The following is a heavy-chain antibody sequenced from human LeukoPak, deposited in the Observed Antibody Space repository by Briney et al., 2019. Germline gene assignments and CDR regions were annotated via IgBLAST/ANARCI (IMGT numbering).Heavy chain of an antibody. CDR2: TNGGGGST. Sequence: GGSLRLSCAASGFTFSSSAMSWVRQAPGKGLEWVSATNGGGGSTYYADSVKGRFTISRDNSKNTLYLQMNSLRAEDTAVYYCAKAPGGIVGYWGQGTLVTVSS. CDR1: GFTFSSSA. D-gene: IGHD3-16*01. J-gene: IGHJ4*02. CDR3: AKAPGGIVGY. V-gene: IGHV3-23*01.